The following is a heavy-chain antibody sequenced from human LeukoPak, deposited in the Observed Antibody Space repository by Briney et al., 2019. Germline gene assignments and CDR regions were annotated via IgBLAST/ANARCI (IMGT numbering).Heavy chain of an antibody. J-gene: IGHJ4*02. CDR2: LSGSTGST. CDR1: GFTFSSYA. CDR3: AKGGEMATITDFDY. Sequence: GGSLRLSCAASGFTFSSYAMSWVRQTPGKGLEWVSSLSGSTGSTYYADSVKGRFTISRDKSENTLYLQINSLGAEDTAVYYCAKGGEMATITDFDYWGQGILVTVSS. D-gene: IGHD5-24*01. V-gene: IGHV3-23*01.